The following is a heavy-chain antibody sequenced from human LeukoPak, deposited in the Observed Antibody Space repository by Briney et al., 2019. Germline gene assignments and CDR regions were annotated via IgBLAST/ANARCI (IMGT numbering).Heavy chain of an antibody. Sequence: GGSLRLSCAASGFTFSSYAMSWVRRAPGQGLEWVSAITGSGDSTYSADSVKGRFTISRDNSKNTLYLQVNSLRGEDTAVYYCAKEVYYYGSRSPFDYWGQGTLVTVSS. CDR1: GFTFSSYA. V-gene: IGHV3-23*01. CDR3: AKEVYYYGSRSPFDY. CDR2: ITGSGDST. D-gene: IGHD3-10*01. J-gene: IGHJ4*02.